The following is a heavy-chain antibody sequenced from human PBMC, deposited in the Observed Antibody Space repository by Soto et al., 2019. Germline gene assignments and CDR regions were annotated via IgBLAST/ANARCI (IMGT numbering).Heavy chain of an antibody. Sequence: QVRLQESGPGLVKPSETLSLTCTVSGASISRYYWSWIRQSPGKGLEWIGYLYNTGSTIYNPSLKRRDTISVDTSKNRFFLKMNSVTATDTAVYYCARDLWGYCGLDCYPLDVWGQGTTVTVSS. V-gene: IGHV4-59*01. CDR1: GASISRYY. J-gene: IGHJ6*02. CDR3: ARDLWGYCGLDCYPLDV. CDR2: LYNTGST. D-gene: IGHD2-21*02.